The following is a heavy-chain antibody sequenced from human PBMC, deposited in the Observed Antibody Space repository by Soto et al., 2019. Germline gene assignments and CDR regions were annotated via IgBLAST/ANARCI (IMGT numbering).Heavy chain of an antibody. CDR3: ASEVGATSDWFDL. CDR2: INHSGST. D-gene: IGHD1-26*01. Sequence: SETLSLTCAVYGGSFSGYYWSWIRQPPGKGLEWIGEINHSGSTNYNPSLKSRVTISVDTSKNQFSLKLSSVTAADTAVYYCASEVGATSDWFDLWGQGTLVTVSS. V-gene: IGHV4-34*01. J-gene: IGHJ5*02. CDR1: GGSFSGYY.